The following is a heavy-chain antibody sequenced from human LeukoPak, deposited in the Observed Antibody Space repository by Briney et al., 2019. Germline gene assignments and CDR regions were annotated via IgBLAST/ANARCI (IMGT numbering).Heavy chain of an antibody. Sequence: GGSLRLSCAASGFTFDDYAMHWVRQAPGKGLEWVSGISWNSGSIGYADSVKGRFTISRDNAKNSLYLQMNSLRAEDTAVYYCARGSWIYTMIVVVEFDYWGQGTLVTVSS. CDR3: ARGSWIYTMIVVVEFDY. CDR2: ISWNSGSI. J-gene: IGHJ4*02. D-gene: IGHD3-22*01. CDR1: GFTFDDYA. V-gene: IGHV3-9*01.